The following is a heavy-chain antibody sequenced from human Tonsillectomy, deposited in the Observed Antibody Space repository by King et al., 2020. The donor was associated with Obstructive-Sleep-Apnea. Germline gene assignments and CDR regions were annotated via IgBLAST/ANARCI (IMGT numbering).Heavy chain of an antibody. D-gene: IGHD1-26*01. CDR1: GYSFTSYW. V-gene: IGHV5-51*01. J-gene: IGHJ3*02. Sequence: VQLVESGAEVKKPGESLKLSCKGSGYSFTSYWIGWVRQMPGKGLEWMGIIYPGDSDTRYSPSFQGQVTISADKSISTAYLQWSSLKASDTAMYYCARLDGSYGHRGAFDIWGQGTMVTVSS. CDR3: ARLDGSYGHRGAFDI. CDR2: IYPGDSDT.